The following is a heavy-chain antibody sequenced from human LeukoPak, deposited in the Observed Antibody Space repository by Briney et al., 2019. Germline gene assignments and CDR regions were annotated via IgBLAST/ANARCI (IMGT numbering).Heavy chain of an antibody. CDR2: ISWNSGSI. J-gene: IGHJ4*02. V-gene: IGHV3-9*01. D-gene: IGHD2-8*02. CDR1: GFTFDDYA. Sequence: PGRSLRLSCAASGFTFDDYAMHWVRQAPGKGLEWVSGISWNSGSIGYADSVKGRFTISRDNVKNSLYLQMNSLRAEDTALYYCAKGFAPFHVHRSLVGGFDYWGQGTLVTVSS. CDR3: AKGFAPFHVHRSLVGGFDY.